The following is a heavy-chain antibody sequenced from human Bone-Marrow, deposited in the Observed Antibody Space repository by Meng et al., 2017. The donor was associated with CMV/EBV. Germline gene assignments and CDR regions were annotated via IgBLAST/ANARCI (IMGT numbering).Heavy chain of an antibody. CDR2: IDGDDDK. V-gene: IGHV2-70D*14. Sequence: CGPTLVQPTHTLTLTCTFSGFSLITSGMRVSWIRQPPGKALEWLARIDGDDDKFYSTSLKTRLTISKDTPKNQVVLTMTNRDPVDTATYSCERIGPDTIPVWTQGTTVTVSS. CDR3: ERIGPDTIPV. CDR1: GFSLITSGMR. J-gene: IGHJ6*01. D-gene: IGHD3-3*01.